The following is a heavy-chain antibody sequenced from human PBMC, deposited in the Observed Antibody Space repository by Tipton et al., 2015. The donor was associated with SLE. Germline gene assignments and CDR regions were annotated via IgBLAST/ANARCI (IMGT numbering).Heavy chain of an antibody. D-gene: IGHD6-13*01. CDR2: INHSGST. CDR1: GGSFSGYY. V-gene: IGHV4-34*01. CDR3: ASRGAAAAPGWYFDL. Sequence: TLSLTCAVYGGSFSGYYWSWIRQPPGKGPEWIGEINHSGSTNYNPSLKSRVTISVDTSKNQFSLKLSSVTAADTAVYYCASRGAAAAPGWYFDLWGRGTLVTVSS. J-gene: IGHJ2*01.